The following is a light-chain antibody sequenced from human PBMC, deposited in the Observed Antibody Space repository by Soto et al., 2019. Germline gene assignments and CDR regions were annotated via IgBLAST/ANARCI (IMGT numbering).Light chain of an antibody. J-gene: IGKJ4*01. Sequence: DIQMTQSPSSLSASAGDRITITCQASQDIATFLNSYQQKPGKAPRLLIYDASTLKPGATSRFSGSGSGTDFTFTISSLQPEDIATYYCQQYDDFPLTFGGGTKVEIK. V-gene: IGKV1-33*01. CDR2: DAS. CDR1: QDIATF. CDR3: QQYDDFPLT.